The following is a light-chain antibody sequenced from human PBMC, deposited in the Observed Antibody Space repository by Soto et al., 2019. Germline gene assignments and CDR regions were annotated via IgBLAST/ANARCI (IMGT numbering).Light chain of an antibody. CDR2: YAS. V-gene: IGKV3-15*01. J-gene: IGKJ4*01. CDR1: RSVNNN. CDR3: QQYNNWPLT. Sequence: EIVMTQSPATLSVSPGERATLSCRASRSVNNNLAWYQQKPGQAPRLLISYASSRATGIPARFSGSGSGTEFTLTISSLQSEDFAVYYCQQYNNWPLTFGGGTKVEI.